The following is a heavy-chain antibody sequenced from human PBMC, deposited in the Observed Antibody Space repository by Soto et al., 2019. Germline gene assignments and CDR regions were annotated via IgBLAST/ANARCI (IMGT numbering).Heavy chain of an antibody. Sequence: QVQLVESGGGVVQPGTSHKLSCATSGFIFTSFGMHWLRQAPGKWLEWVAVISYDGIDANYADSVKGRFAIARDKFKSTVYLHMNTLRVEETAVYYCAKDFREMATVGPDVSWAKGTLVTVSS. J-gene: IGHJ4*02. V-gene: IGHV3-30*18. CDR3: AKDFREMATVGPDVS. CDR2: ISYDGIDA. D-gene: IGHD1-26*01. CDR1: GFIFTSFG.